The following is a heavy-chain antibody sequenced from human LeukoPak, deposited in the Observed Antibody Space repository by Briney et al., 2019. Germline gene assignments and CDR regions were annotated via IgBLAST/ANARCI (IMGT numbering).Heavy chain of an antibody. J-gene: IGHJ4*02. Sequence: GGSLRLSRAASGFTFSSYAMSWVRQAPGKGLEWVSAISGSGGSTYYADSVKGRFTISRDNSKNTLYLQMNSLRAEDTAVYYCAKDQRPSWVGSGSSDWGQGTLVTVSS. CDR2: ISGSGGST. CDR1: GFTFSSYA. D-gene: IGHD3-10*01. CDR3: AKDQRPSWVGSGSSD. V-gene: IGHV3-23*01.